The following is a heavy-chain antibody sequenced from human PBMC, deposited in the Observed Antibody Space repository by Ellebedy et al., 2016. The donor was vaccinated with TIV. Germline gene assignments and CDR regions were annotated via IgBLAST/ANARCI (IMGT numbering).Heavy chain of an antibody. V-gene: IGHV3-7*01. CDR1: GFTFSSYW. CDR2: IKQDGSEK. Sequence: PGGSLRLSCAASGFTFSSYWMSWVRQAPGKGLEWVANIKQDGSEKYYADSVKGRFTISRDNSKNTLYLQMSSLRAEDTAVYYCVRDYYGMDAWGQGTTVTVSS. CDR3: VRDYYGMDA. J-gene: IGHJ6*02.